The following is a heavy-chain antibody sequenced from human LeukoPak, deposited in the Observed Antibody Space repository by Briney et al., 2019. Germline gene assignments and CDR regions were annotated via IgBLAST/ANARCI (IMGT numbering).Heavy chain of an antibody. V-gene: IGHV3-11*01. J-gene: IGHJ4*02. D-gene: IGHD6-13*01. CDR2: ISSSGSTI. Sequence: GGSLRLSCAASGFTVSSNYMSWIRQAPGKGLEWVSYISSSGSTIYYADSVKGRFTISRDNAKNSLYLQMNSLRAEDTAVYYCARDYSSSYDYWGQGTLVTVSS. CDR3: ARDYSSSYDY. CDR1: GFTVSSNY.